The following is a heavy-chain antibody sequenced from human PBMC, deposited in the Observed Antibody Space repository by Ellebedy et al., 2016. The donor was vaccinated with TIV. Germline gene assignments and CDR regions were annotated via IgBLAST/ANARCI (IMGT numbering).Heavy chain of an antibody. Sequence: GESLKISXAASGFTFSSYWMSWVRQAPGKGLEWVANINQYGSEIYYVDSVMGRFTISRDNAKNSLNLQMNSLRAEDTAVYYCARDKIVGATYFDYWGQGTLVTVSS. CDR3: ARDKIVGATYFDY. CDR2: INQYGSEI. J-gene: IGHJ4*02. V-gene: IGHV3-7*01. D-gene: IGHD1-26*01. CDR1: GFTFSSYW.